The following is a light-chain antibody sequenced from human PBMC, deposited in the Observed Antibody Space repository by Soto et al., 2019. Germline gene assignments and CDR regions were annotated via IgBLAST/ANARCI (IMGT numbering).Light chain of an antibody. CDR2: AAS. CDR3: QQVNTYT. V-gene: IGKV1-9*01. Sequence: DIQLTQSPSFLSASVGDRVTITCRASLGISTYLAWYQQKPGKAPNLLIYAASTLQSGVPSRFSGSGSGTEFTLTISSLHPEDFATYYCQQVNTYTFGPGTKVDIK. J-gene: IGKJ3*01. CDR1: LGISTY.